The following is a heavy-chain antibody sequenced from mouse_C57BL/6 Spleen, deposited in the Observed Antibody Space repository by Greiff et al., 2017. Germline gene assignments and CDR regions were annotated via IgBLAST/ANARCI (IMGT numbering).Heavy chain of an antibody. CDR1: GYTFTSYW. CDR3: ARVGDYDVRAMDY. D-gene: IGHD2-4*01. CDR2: IYPGSGST. J-gene: IGHJ4*01. V-gene: IGHV1-55*01. Sequence: QVQLQQPGAELVKPGASVKMSCKASGYTFTSYWITWVKQRPGQGLEWIGDIYPGSGSTNYNEKFKSKATLTVDTSSSTAYMQLSSLTSEDSAVXYCARVGDYDVRAMDYWGQGTSVTVSS.